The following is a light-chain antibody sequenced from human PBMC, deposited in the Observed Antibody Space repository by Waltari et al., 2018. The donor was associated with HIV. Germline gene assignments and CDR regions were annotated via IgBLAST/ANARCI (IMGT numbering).Light chain of an antibody. V-gene: IGLV2-11*01. CDR3: CSYAGSYV. CDR2: DVS. CDR1: SSDVGGYNY. J-gene: IGLJ1*01. Sequence: QSALTQTRSVSGSPGQSVTIPCTGHSSDVGGYNYVSWYQQHPDKAPKLMIYDVSKRPSGVPDRFSGSKSGNTASLTISGLQAEDEADYYCCSYAGSYVFGTGTKVTVL.